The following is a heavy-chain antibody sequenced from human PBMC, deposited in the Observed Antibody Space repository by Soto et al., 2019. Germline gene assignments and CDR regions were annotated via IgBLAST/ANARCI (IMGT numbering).Heavy chain of an antibody. CDR1: GFTFSNYA. CDR3: AKGGSAYCSGGSCYHPFDY. D-gene: IGHD2-15*01. CDR2: ISGSGGNT. Sequence: EVQLLESGGGLVQPGGSLRLSCAASGFTFSNYAMTWVRQAPGKGLEWVSTISGSGGNTWYADSVKGRFTISRDNSKNTLYLQMNSLRAEDTAVYYCAKGGSAYCSGGSCYHPFDYWCQGTLATVSS. V-gene: IGHV3-23*01. J-gene: IGHJ4*02.